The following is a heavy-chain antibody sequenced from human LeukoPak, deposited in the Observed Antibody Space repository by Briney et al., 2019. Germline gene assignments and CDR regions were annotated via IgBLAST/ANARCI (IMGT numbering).Heavy chain of an antibody. CDR2: IYPGDSDT. J-gene: IGHJ3*02. CDR1: GYSFTSYW. CDR3: ATPTMVRGVDDAFDI. V-gene: IGHV5-51*01. D-gene: IGHD3-10*01. Sequence: PGESLKISCKGSGYSFTSYWIGWVRQMPGKGLEWMGIIYPGDSDTRYSPSFQGQVTISADKSISTAYLQWSSLKASDTAMYYCATPTMVRGVDDAFDIWGQGTMVTVSS.